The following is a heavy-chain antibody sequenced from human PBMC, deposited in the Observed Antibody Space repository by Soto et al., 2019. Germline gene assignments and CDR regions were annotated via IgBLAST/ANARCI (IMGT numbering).Heavy chain of an antibody. CDR1: GFTFSSYA. CDR3: ARAMYYYDSSGFYYEPLPPVATDY. Sequence: GRVLRRACEAAGFTFSSYAMHWVRQAPGKGLEWVAVISYDGSNKYYADSVKGRFTISRDNSKNTLYLQMNSLRAEDTAVYYCARAMYYYDSSGFYYEPLPPVATDY. V-gene: IGHV3-30-3*01. J-gene: IGHJ4*01. D-gene: IGHD3-22*01. CDR2: ISYDGSNK.